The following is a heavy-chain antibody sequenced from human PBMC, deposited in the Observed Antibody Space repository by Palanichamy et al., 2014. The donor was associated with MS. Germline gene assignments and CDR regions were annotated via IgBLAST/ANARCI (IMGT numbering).Heavy chain of an antibody. V-gene: IGHV4-38-2*01. CDR3: ARLYNGRYFDY. D-gene: IGHD1-26*01. CDR2: IYHSGST. Sequence: QVQLQESSPGLVKPSETLSLTCVVSSYSISSGYYWGWVRQPPGKGLEWIGSIYHSGSTSYNPSLKSRVTISVDTSKNQFSLKLSSVTAADTAVYYCARLYNGRYFDYWGQGTLVTVSS. CDR1: SYSISSGYY. J-gene: IGHJ4*02.